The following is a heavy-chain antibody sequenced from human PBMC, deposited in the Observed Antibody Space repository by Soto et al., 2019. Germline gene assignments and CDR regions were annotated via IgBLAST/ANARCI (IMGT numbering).Heavy chain of an antibody. J-gene: IGHJ4*02. D-gene: IGHD3-10*01. V-gene: IGHV4-30-4*01. CDR1: GGSISSGDYY. CDR3: AGGDYEGSGSYFDY. CDR2: IYYSGST. Sequence: SETLSLTCTVSGGSISSGDYYWSWVRQPPGKGLEWIGYIYYSGSTYYNPSLKSRVTISVDTSKNQFSLKLSSVTAADTAVYYCAGGDYEGSGSYFDYWGQGTLVTVSS.